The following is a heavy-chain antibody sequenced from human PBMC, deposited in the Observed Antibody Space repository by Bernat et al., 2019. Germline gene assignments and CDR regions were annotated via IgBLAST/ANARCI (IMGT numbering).Heavy chain of an antibody. CDR1: GHTFTGYY. Sequence: QVQLVQSGAEVKKPGASVKVSCKASGHTFTGYYMHWVRQAPGQGLEWMGWINPNSGGTNYAQKFQGWVTMTRDTSISTAYMELSRLRSVDTAVYYCARGGTGGSGSYYYYYGMDVWGQGTTVTVSS. CDR2: INPNSGGT. J-gene: IGHJ6*02. D-gene: IGHD3-10*01. V-gene: IGHV1-2*04. CDR3: ARGGTGGSGSYYYYYGMDV.